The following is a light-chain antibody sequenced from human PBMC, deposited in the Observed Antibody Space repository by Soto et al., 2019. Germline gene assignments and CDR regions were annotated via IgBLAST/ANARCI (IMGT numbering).Light chain of an antibody. J-gene: IGLJ1*01. CDR2: EVS. CDR1: SSDVGGYNY. Sequence: QSALTQPASVSGSPGQSITISCTGTSSDVGGYNYVSWYQQHPGKAPKLMIYEVSTRPSGVSNRFSGSKSGNTASLTISGLQDEDEDDYYCSSYTSSSIDYVFGTGTKLTVL. V-gene: IGLV2-14*01. CDR3: SSYTSSSIDYV.